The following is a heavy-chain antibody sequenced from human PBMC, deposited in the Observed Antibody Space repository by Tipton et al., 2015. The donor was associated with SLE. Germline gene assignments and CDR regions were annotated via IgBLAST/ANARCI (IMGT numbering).Heavy chain of an antibody. CDR1: GGSISSSSYY. Sequence: TLSLTCTVSGGSISSSSYYWSWIRQPPGKGLEWIGYIYYSGSTNYNPSLKSRVTISVDTSKNQFSLKLSSVTAADTAVYYCARAVPAAWYFDLWGRGTLVTVSS. V-gene: IGHV4-61*05. CDR3: ARAVPAAWYFDL. CDR2: IYYSGST. D-gene: IGHD2-2*01. J-gene: IGHJ2*01.